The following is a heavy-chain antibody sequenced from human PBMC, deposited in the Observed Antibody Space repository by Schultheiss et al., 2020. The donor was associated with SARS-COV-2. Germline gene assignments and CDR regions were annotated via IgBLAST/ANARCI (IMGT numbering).Heavy chain of an antibody. CDR2: IYYSWST. D-gene: IGHD6-19*01. J-gene: IGHJ4*02. CDR1: GGSISSYY. CDR3: ARIRRQWLALDY. Sequence: SETLSLTCTVSGGSISSYYWSWIRQPPGKGLEWIGYIYYSWSTNYNPSLKSRVTISVDTSKNQFSLKLSSVTAADTAVYYCARIRRQWLALDYWGQGTLVTVSS. V-gene: IGHV4-59*08.